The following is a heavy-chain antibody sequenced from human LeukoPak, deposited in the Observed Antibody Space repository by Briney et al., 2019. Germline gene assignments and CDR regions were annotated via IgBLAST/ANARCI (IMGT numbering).Heavy chain of an antibody. CDR2: IYTSGST. CDR3: ARDRVVPAAIKGYYYYMDV. D-gene: IGHD2-2*01. V-gene: IGHV4-4*07. J-gene: IGHJ6*03. CDR1: GGSISSYY. Sequence: PSETLSLTCTVSGGSISSYYWSWIRQPAGKGLEWIGRIYTSGSTNYNPSLKSRVTISVDTSKNQFSLKLSSVTAADTAVYYCARDRVVPAAIKGYYYYMDVWGKGTTVTVSS.